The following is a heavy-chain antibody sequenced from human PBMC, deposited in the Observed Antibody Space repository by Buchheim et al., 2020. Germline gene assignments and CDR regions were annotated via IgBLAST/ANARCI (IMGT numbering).Heavy chain of an antibody. D-gene: IGHD2-2*01. Sequence: EVQLVQSGAEVKKPGESLKISCKASGYSFTNYWIGWVRQMPGKGLEWMAMIYPGDSSTKYSPSFQAHVTISADKSISTAYPQWSSLKASDTAMYFCARARGYCSSSSCYDFDCWGQGT. CDR2: IYPGDSST. CDR1: GYSFTNYW. CDR3: ARARGYCSSSSCYDFDC. J-gene: IGHJ4*02. V-gene: IGHV5-51*01.